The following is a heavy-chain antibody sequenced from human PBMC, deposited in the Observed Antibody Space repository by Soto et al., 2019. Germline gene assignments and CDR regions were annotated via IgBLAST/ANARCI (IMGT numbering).Heavy chain of an antibody. CDR3: ARESSGWYYYFDY. CDR2: IYYSGST. D-gene: IGHD6-19*01. J-gene: IGHJ4*02. V-gene: IGHV4-59*01. CDR1: GGSISSYY. Sequence: SETQSLTCPVSGGSISSYYWSWIRQPPGKGLEWTGYIYYSGSTNYNPSLKSRVTISVDTSKNQFSLKLSSVTAADTAVYYCARESSGWYYYFDYWGQGTLVTVSS.